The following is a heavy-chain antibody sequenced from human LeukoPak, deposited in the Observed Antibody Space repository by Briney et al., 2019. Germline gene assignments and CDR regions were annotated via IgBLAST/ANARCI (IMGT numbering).Heavy chain of an antibody. Sequence: SETLCLSCAVYGGSFSNYYWSWIRQPPGKGLEWVWSIHCSGSTYFNLCLKSRVTIFVDTSKNQFSLKLTSVTAADTAVYYCARGLGSYDSSGQFVYWGQGTLVTVFS. J-gene: IGHJ4*02. CDR1: GGSFSNYY. CDR3: ARGLGSYDSSGQFVY. V-gene: IGHV4-34*01. CDR2: IHCSGST. D-gene: IGHD3-22*01.